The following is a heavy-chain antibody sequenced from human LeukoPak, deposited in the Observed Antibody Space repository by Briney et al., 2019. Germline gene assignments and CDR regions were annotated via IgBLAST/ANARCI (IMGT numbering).Heavy chain of an antibody. Sequence: GGSLRLSCAASGFTVSSNYMSWVRQAPGMGLEGVSEIYSDGSTYYAASVKGRFSISRDNSKNTLYLQMNSLRADDTAVYYCAKEIWPTVTIPGRTYFDYWGQGTLVTVSS. J-gene: IGHJ4*02. CDR3: AKEIWPTVTIPGRTYFDY. V-gene: IGHV3-53*05. CDR2: IYSDGST. CDR1: GFTVSSNY. D-gene: IGHD4-17*01.